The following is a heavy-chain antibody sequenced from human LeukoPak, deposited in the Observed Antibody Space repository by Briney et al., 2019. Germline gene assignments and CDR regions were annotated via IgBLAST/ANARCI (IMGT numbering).Heavy chain of an antibody. CDR3: ARGGYCGGDCLLGDDAFDI. V-gene: IGHV4-59*10. CDR2: IYTSGST. J-gene: IGHJ3*02. CDR1: GGSLSGYY. D-gene: IGHD2-21*01. Sequence: SETLSLTCAVYGGSLSGYYWSWIRQPAGKGLEWIGRIYTSGSTNYNPSLKSRVTMSVDTSKNQFSLKLSSVTAADTAVYYCARGGYCGGDCLLGDDAFDIWGQGTMVTVSS.